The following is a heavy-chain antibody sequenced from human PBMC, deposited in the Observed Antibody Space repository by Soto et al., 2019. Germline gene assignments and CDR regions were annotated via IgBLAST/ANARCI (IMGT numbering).Heavy chain of an antibody. D-gene: IGHD6-13*01. V-gene: IGHV1-69*06. CDR1: GGTFSSYA. J-gene: IGHJ4*02. Sequence: SVKVSCKASGGTFSSYAISWVRQAPGQGLEWMGGIIPIFGTANYAQKFQGRVTITADKSTSTAYMELSSLRSEDTAVYYCARGARAAAGTNFFDYWGQGTLVTVSS. CDR2: IIPIFGTA. CDR3: ARGARAAAGTNFFDY.